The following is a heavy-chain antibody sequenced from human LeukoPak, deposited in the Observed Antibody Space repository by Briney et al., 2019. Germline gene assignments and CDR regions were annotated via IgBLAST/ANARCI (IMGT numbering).Heavy chain of an antibody. CDR1: GFIFSRYG. CDR2: ISYDGNNK. CDR3: AREYQDYTLAY. Sequence: GGSLRLSCAVSGFIFSRYGMHWVRQAPGTGLEWVAVISYDGNNKYYANSVKGRFTISRDNSRNTLYLQMNSLRPEDTAVYYCAREYQDYTLAYWGQGALVTVSS. V-gene: IGHV3-30*03. J-gene: IGHJ4*02. D-gene: IGHD4-11*01.